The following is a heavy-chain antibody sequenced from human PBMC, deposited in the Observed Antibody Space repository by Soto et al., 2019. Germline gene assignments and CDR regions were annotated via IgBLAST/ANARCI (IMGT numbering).Heavy chain of an antibody. CDR2: IYHSGST. CDR1: GGSISSGGYS. J-gene: IGHJ4*02. V-gene: IGHV4-30-2*01. D-gene: IGHD3-9*01. Sequence: QLQLQESGSGLVKPSQTLSLTCAVSGGSISSGGYSWSWIRQPPGKGLEWIGYIYHSGSTYYNPSRKSRVTISVDRSKNQFSLKLSSVTAADTAVYYCAGTYYDILTGYSPGDYWGQGTLVTVSS. CDR3: AGTYYDILTGYSPGDY.